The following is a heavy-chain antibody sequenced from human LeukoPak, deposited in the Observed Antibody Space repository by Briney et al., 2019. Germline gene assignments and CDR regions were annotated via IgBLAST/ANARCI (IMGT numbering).Heavy chain of an antibody. D-gene: IGHD2-15*01. J-gene: IGHJ4*02. Sequence: SVKVSCKASGGTFSSYAISWVRQAPGQGLEWMGGIIPISGTANYAQKFQGRVTITADKSTSTAYMELSSLRSEDTAVYYCARDDRYCSGGSCPFDYWGQGTLVTVSS. CDR1: GGTFSSYA. CDR3: ARDDRYCSGGSCPFDY. V-gene: IGHV1-69*06. CDR2: IIPISGTA.